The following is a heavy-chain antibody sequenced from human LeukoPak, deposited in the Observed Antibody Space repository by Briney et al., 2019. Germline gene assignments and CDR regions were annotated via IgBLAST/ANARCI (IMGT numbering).Heavy chain of an antibody. CDR2: ISYDGSNK. Sequence: GGSLRLSCAASGLTFSSYAMHWVRQAPGKGLEWVAVISYDGSNKYYADSVKGRFTISRDNSKNTLCLQMNSLRAEDTAVYYCAKDLGSDIVVVPAAMLGATFDYWGQGTLVTVSS. V-gene: IGHV3-30*04. J-gene: IGHJ4*02. CDR1: GLTFSSYA. D-gene: IGHD2-2*01. CDR3: AKDLGSDIVVVPAAMLGATFDY.